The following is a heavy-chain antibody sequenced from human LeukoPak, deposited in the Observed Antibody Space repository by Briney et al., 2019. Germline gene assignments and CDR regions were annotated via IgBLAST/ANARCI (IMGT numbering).Heavy chain of an antibody. V-gene: IGHV3-11*05. CDR1: GFXFSDYY. CDR2: ISSSSSYT. CDR3: ARVGIAVAGYLDWYFDL. J-gene: IGHJ2*01. Sequence: GGSLRLSCEASGFXFSDYYMSWIRQAPGKGLEWFSYISSSSSYTNYADSVKGRFTISRDNVKNSLYLQMNSLRAEDPAVYYCARVGIAVAGYLDWYFDLWGRGTLVTVSS. D-gene: IGHD6-19*01.